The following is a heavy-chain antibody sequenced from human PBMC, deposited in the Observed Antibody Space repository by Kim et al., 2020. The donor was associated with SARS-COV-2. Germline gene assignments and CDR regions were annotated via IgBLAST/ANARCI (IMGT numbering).Heavy chain of an antibody. Sequence: GGSLRLSCAASGFTFSTYAMTWVRQAPGKGLEWVSTISGSGNSAYYADSMKGRFTISRDNSKNTLYLQMNSLRAEDTAVYYCAKRGGGSYQLFAFDIWGQGTMVTVSS. D-gene: IGHD1-26*01. CDR1: GFTFSTYA. CDR3: AKRGGGSYQLFAFDI. V-gene: IGHV3-23*01. J-gene: IGHJ3*02. CDR2: ISGSGNSA.